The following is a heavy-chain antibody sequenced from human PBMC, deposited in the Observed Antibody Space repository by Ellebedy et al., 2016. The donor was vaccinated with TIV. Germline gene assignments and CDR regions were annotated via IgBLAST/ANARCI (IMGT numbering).Heavy chain of an antibody. Sequence: GESLKISCAASGFTFSSYSMNWVRQAPGKGLEWVSYISSSSGTIYYADSVKGRFTISRDNAKSSLYLQVNSLRDEDTAVYYCARDPDTAMSTLDYWGQGTLVTVSS. D-gene: IGHD5-18*01. CDR2: ISSSSGTI. V-gene: IGHV3-48*02. CDR1: GFTFSSYS. J-gene: IGHJ4*02. CDR3: ARDPDTAMSTLDY.